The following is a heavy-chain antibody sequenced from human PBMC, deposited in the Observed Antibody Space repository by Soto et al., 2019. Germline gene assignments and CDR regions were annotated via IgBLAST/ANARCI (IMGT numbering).Heavy chain of an antibody. D-gene: IGHD2-21*02. CDR2: IYYSGST. Sequence: SETLSLTCTVSGGSISSGGYYWSWIRQHPGKGLEWIGYIYYSGSTYYNPSLKSRVTISVDTSKNQFSLKLSSVTAADTAVYYCASGRHIVVVTATQSDAFDIWGQGTMVTVSS. V-gene: IGHV4-31*03. J-gene: IGHJ3*02. CDR1: GGSISSGGYY. CDR3: ASGRHIVVVTATQSDAFDI.